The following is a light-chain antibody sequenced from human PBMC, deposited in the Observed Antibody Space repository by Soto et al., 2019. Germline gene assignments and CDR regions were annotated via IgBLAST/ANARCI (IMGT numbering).Light chain of an antibody. CDR1: QSISSSY. J-gene: IGKJ4*01. V-gene: IGKV3-20*01. CDR3: QQYPAAPLT. Sequence: EIVLTQSPGTLSLSPGERASLSCSASQSISSSYLAWYQQKPGQPPRLLIYGVSLRATGVPDRFTGSGSGTDFTLTISRLEPEDFAVYYCQQYPAAPLTFGGGTKVEIK. CDR2: GVS.